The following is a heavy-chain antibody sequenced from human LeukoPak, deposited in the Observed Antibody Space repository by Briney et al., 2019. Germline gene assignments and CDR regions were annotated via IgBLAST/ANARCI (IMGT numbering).Heavy chain of an antibody. V-gene: IGHV4-39*07. CDR1: GGSISSSSYY. CDR2: IYYSGST. D-gene: IGHD5-24*01. J-gene: IGHJ4*02. CDR3: ARDRGTATIDY. Sequence: PSETLSLTCTVSGGSISSSSYYWGWIRQPPGKGLEWIGSIYYSGSTYYNPSLKSRVTISVDTSKNQFSLKLSSVTAADTAVYYCARDRGTATIDYWGQGTLVTVSS.